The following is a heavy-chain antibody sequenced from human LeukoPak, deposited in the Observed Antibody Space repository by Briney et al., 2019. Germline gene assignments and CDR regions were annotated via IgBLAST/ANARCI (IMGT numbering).Heavy chain of an antibody. CDR2: IYHSGST. Sequence: SATLSLPCPVSGCSIISGYFWGWLRQPPGKGLECIGTIYHSGSTYYNPSLKSRVTISVDTSKNQFSLKLNSVTAADTAVYYCARIYSSSWFLNWFDLWGQGTLVTVSS. CDR3: ARIYSSSWFLNWFDL. V-gene: IGHV4-38-2*01. CDR1: GCSIISGYF. J-gene: IGHJ5*02. D-gene: IGHD6-13*01.